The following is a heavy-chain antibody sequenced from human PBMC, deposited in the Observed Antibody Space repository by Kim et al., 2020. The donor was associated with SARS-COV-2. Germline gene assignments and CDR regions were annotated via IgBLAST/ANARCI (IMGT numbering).Heavy chain of an antibody. V-gene: IGHV3-33*06. CDR3: AKDDGTSWNDVGAFDI. CDR2: IWYDGSNK. CDR1: GFTFSSYG. J-gene: IGHJ3*02. Sequence: GGSLRLSCAASGFTFSSYGMHWVRQAPGRGLEWVAVIWYDGSNKQYADSVKGRFTISRDNSKNTLYLQMNSLRAEDTAVYYCAKDDGTSWNDVGAFDIWGQGTMVTVSS. D-gene: IGHD1-1*01.